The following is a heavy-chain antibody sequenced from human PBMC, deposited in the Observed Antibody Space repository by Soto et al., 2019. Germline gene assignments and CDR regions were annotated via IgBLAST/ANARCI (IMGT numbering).Heavy chain of an antibody. Sequence: SGPTLVNPTQTLTLTCTFSGFSLSTSGVGVGWIRQPPGKALEWLALIYWNDDKRYSPSLKSRLTITKDTSKNQVVLTMTNMDPVDTATYYCAHRQFTYYDFWSGYSTYYYGIDVWGQGTTVTVSS. CDR3: AHRQFTYYDFWSGYSTYYYGIDV. CDR1: GFSLSTSGVG. D-gene: IGHD3-3*01. J-gene: IGHJ6*02. CDR2: IYWNDDK. V-gene: IGHV2-5*01.